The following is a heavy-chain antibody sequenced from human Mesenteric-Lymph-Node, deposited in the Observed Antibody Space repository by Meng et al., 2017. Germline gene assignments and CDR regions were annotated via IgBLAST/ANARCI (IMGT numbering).Heavy chain of an antibody. CDR3: ASLGYCSGGSCYLPPFDY. D-gene: IGHD2-15*01. CDR1: GYTFTGYY. CDR2: INPNSGGT. Sequence: QGQLVQSGAEVKKPGASVKVSCKATGYTFTGYYMHWVRQAPGQGLEWMGRINPNSGGTNYAQKFQGRVTMTRDTSISTAYMELSRLRSDDTAVYYCASLGYCSGGSCYLPPFDYWGQGTLVTVSS. V-gene: IGHV1-2*06. J-gene: IGHJ4*02.